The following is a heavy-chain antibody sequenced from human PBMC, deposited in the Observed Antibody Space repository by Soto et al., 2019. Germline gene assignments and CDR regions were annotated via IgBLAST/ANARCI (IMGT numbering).Heavy chain of an antibody. Sequence: SETLSLTCAVSGGSISSSNCWTWVRQPPGKGLEWIGQIYHSGSTNYNPSLKSRLAISVDKSENQFSLKLSSVTAADTAVYYCARVSGGILEWPLMTYWGQGTLVTVSS. J-gene: IGHJ4*02. CDR1: GGSISSSNC. CDR3: ARVSGGILEWPLMTY. CDR2: IYHSGST. D-gene: IGHD3-3*01. V-gene: IGHV4-4*02.